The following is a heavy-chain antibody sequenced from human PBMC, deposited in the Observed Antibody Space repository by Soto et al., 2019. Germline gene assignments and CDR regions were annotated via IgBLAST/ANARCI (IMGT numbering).Heavy chain of an antibody. CDR2: IYHSGST. D-gene: IGHD3-3*01. Sequence: SETLSLTCAVSGYSISSGYYWGWSRQPPGKGLEWIGSIYHSGSTYYNPSLKSRVTISVDTSKNQFSLKLSSVTAADTAVYYCARHDNVLRFLEWLPSPGWFDPWGQGTLVTVSS. J-gene: IGHJ5*02. CDR1: GYSISSGYY. V-gene: IGHV4-38-2*01. CDR3: ARHDNVLRFLEWLPSPGWFDP.